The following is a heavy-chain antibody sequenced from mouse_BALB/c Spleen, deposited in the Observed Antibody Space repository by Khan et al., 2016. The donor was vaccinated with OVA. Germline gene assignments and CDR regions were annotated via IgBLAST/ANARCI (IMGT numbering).Heavy chain of an antibody. CDR1: GYTFTDYN. CDR2: IFPNTGDT. Sequence: VQLQQSGPELVKPGASVKISCKATGYTFTDYNMDWVRQSQGESLEWIGYIFPNTGDTGYNQKFKTKATLTVDSSSSTAYMELRSLTSDDSAVXFCARAGYGSFGFWGQGTLVTVSA. D-gene: IGHD1-2*01. V-gene: IGHV1S29*02. CDR3: ARAGYGSFGF. J-gene: IGHJ3*01.